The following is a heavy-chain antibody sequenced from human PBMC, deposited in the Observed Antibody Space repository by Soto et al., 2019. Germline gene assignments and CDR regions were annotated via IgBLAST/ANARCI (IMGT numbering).Heavy chain of an antibody. Sequence: QGQLVQSGAEVRKPGASVKVSCQASGYIFNNYGLSWVRQVPGQGLEWVGWIGTYIGKTDYAQKVRDRVTMTADPSTNTAYMELRSLTSGDSAFYYCAMCYCSGGSCFTCWHFDLWGRGTLVTVSS. CDR3: AMCYCSGGSCFTCWHFDL. CDR1: GYIFNNYG. J-gene: IGHJ2*01. V-gene: IGHV1-18*01. CDR2: IGTYIGKT. D-gene: IGHD2-15*01.